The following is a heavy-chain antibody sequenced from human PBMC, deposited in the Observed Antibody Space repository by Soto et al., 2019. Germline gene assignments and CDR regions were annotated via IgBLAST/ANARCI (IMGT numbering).Heavy chain of an antibody. V-gene: IGHV4-30-2*01. CDR2: IYDSGST. CDR3: ARGSSSYYDYGMDV. CDR1: GDSISRGGYS. Sequence: QLQLQESGSGLVRPSQTLSLTCAVSGDSISRGGYSWTWIRQPPGKALEWIGNIYDSGSTSYNPSLKSRVTISVDRSKNQFSLKLTSVTAADTAVYFCARGSSSYYDYGMDVWGQGTTVPVSS. D-gene: IGHD6-6*01. J-gene: IGHJ6*02.